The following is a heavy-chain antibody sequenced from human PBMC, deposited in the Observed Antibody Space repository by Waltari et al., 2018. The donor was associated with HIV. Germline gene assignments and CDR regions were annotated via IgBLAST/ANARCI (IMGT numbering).Heavy chain of an antibody. J-gene: IGHJ4*02. CDR1: GFSVRNHW. CDR2: SKSDGSSR. D-gene: IGHD3-3*02. Sequence: VQLVESGGGSIKTGGSLRLSCAASGFSVRNHWMDWVRQGPGKGLVGVARSKSDGSSRNYADAVKGRVVISRDNARNTVYLQLNNLKVEDTAVYFCARASHYIEFSTFDGDYYFDFWGRGTRVAVSS. V-gene: IGHV3-74*01. CDR3: ARASHYIEFSTFDGDYYFDF.